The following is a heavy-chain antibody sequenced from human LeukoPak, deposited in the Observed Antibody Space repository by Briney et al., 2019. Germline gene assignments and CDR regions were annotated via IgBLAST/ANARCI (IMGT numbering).Heavy chain of an antibody. J-gene: IGHJ5*02. CDR2: IYTSGST. CDR3: AREAYSVDWYGGNWFDP. CDR1: GGSISSYY. D-gene: IGHD3-9*01. Sequence: PSETLSLTCTVSGGSISSYYWSWIRQPAGKGLEWIGRIYTSGSTNYSPSLKSRLTMSVDTSKNQFSLSLSSVTAADTAVYYCAREAYSVDWYGGNWFDPWGQGTLVTVSS. V-gene: IGHV4-4*07.